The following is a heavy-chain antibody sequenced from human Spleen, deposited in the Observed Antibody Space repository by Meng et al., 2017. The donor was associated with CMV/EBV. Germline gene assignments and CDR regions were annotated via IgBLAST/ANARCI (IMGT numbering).Heavy chain of an antibody. D-gene: IGHD4-17*01. Sequence: ASVKVSCKASGYTFTGYYMYWVRQAPGQGLEYMGWINPNSGGTNYAQKFQGRVTMTRDTSISTAYMELSSLRSEDTAVYYCARGVTSGYGMDVWGQGTTVTVSS. CDR2: INPNSGGT. V-gene: IGHV1-2*02. J-gene: IGHJ6*02. CDR1: GYTFTGYY. CDR3: ARGVTSGYGMDV.